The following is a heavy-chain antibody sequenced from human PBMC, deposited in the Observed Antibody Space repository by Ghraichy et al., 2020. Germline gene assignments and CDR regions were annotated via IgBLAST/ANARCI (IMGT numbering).Heavy chain of an antibody. D-gene: IGHD6-19*01. CDR3: TREVEEVVAGPTYYHYYYMDV. CDR1: GFTFSTYD. Sequence: GGSLRLSCATSGFTFSTYDMHWVRQAPGKGLEWVSGIGIGGDIYYSDSVKGRFSISRDNAKNSLYLQMNSLRAGDTAVYYCTREVEEVVAGPTYYHYYYMDVWGKGTTVTVSS. V-gene: IGHV3-13*01. J-gene: IGHJ6*03. CDR2: IGIGGDI.